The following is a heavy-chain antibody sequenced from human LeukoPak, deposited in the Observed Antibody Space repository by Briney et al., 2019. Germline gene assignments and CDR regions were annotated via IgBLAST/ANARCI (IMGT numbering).Heavy chain of an antibody. CDR1: GFTFSSYG. CDR2: IWYDGSNK. CDR3: AALDV. V-gene: IGHV3-33*01. Sequence: GRSLRLSCVASGFTFSSYGMHWVRQAPGKGLEWVAVIWYDGSNKYYADSVKGRFTISRDNSKNTLYLQMNSLRAEDTAVYYRAALDVWGQGTTVTVSS. J-gene: IGHJ6*02.